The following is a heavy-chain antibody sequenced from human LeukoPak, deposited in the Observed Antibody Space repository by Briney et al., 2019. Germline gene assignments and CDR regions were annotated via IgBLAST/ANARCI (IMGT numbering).Heavy chain of an antibody. V-gene: IGHV1-8*02. CDR2: MDPDTGNT. CDR3: ARRPFKYYDILTGSYRSEFDY. CDR1: GGTFSSYA. J-gene: IGHJ4*02. Sequence: ASVKVSCKASGGTFSSYAISWVRQATGQGLEWMGWMDPDTGNTGYAQKFQGRVTMTRNTSISTAYMELSSLKSEDTAVYYCARRPFKYYDILTGSYRSEFDYWGQGTLVTVSS. D-gene: IGHD3-9*01.